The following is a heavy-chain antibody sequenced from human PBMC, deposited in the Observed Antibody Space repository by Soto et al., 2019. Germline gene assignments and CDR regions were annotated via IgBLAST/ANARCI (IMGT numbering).Heavy chain of an antibody. V-gene: IGHV1-2*04. J-gene: IGHJ3*02. CDR2: INPNSGGT. CDR3: ARVMETYYDFWSGYPTAYDAFYI. D-gene: IGHD3-3*01. Sequence: ASVKVSCKASGYTFTGYYMHWVRQAPGQGLEWMGWINPNSGGTNYAQKFQGWVTMTRDTSISTAYMELSRLRSDDTAVYYCARVMETYYDFWSGYPTAYDAFYIWGQGIMVTVSS. CDR1: GYTFTGYY.